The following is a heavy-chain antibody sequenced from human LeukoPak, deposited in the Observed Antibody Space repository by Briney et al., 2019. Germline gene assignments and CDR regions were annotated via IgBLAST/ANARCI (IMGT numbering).Heavy chain of an antibody. CDR2: ISYDGFNK. CDR1: GFTFSYYT. CDR3: ARDGGGSGDNFLYYFDY. Sequence: PGGSLRLSCTASGFTFSYYTIHWVGQAPGKGLEWVALISYDGFNKYYADSVKGRFTISRDNSKNTLYLQMNSLRPEDTAVYYCARDGGGSGDNFLYYFDYWGQGTLVTVSS. V-gene: IGHV3-30-3*01. J-gene: IGHJ4*02. D-gene: IGHD5-24*01.